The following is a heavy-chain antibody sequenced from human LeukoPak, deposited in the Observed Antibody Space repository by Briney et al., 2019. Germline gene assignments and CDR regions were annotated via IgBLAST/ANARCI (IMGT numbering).Heavy chain of an antibody. V-gene: IGHV1-69*04. CDR2: IIPILGIA. Sequence: GSSVKVSCKASGGTFSSYAISWVRQAPGQGLEWMGRIIPILGIANYAQKFQRRVTITADKSTSTAYIELSSLRSEDTAVYYCARDVGKLELAWGQGTLVTVSS. D-gene: IGHD1-7*01. CDR1: GGTFSSYA. J-gene: IGHJ5*02. CDR3: ARDVGKLELA.